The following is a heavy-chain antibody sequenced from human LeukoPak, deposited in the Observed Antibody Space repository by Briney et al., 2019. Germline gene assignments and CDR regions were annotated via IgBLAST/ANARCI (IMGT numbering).Heavy chain of an antibody. CDR2: ISSSGSTI. Sequence: GGSLRLSCAASGFTFSSYEMNWVRQAPGKGLEWVLYISSSGSTIYYADSVKGRFTISRDNAKNSLFLQVNSLRDEDTAVYYCARVQEFSSTDTVDVWGQGTTVIVSS. CDR1: GFTFSSYE. V-gene: IGHV3-48*03. J-gene: IGHJ6*02. D-gene: IGHD2/OR15-2a*01. CDR3: ARVQEFSSTDTVDV.